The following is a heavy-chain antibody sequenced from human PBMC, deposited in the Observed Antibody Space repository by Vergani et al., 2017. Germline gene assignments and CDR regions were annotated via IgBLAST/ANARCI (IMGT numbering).Heavy chain of an antibody. J-gene: IGHJ5*02. CDR2: INHSGST. Sequence: QVQLQQWGAGLLKPSETLSLTCAVYGGSFSGYYWSWIRQPPGKGLEWIGEINHSGSTNYNPSLKSRVTISVDTSKNQFSLKLSSLTAADTAVYYCARGNIVVVVAATWFDPWGQGTLVTVSS. V-gene: IGHV4-34*01. CDR1: GGSFSGYY. CDR3: ARGNIVVVVAATWFDP. D-gene: IGHD2-15*01.